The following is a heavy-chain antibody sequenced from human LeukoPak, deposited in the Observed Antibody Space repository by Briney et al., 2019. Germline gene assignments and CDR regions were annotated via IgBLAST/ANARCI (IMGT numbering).Heavy chain of an antibody. Sequence: SETLSLTSTVSGGSISSYYWSWIRQPPGKGLEWIGYIYYSGSTNYNPSLKSRVTISVDTSKNQFSLKLSSVTAADTAVYYCARLGADGYNWGKYYFDYWGQGTLVTVSS. D-gene: IGHD5-24*01. CDR2: IYYSGST. J-gene: IGHJ4*02. CDR3: ARLGADGYNWGKYYFDY. CDR1: GGSISSYY. V-gene: IGHV4-59*01.